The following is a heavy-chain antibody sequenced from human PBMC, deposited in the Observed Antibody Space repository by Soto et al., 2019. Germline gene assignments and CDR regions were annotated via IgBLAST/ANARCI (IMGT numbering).Heavy chain of an antibody. CDR2: IWYHGTTK. J-gene: IGHJ5*02. CDR1: GFTPSRLS. V-gene: IGHV3-33*08. Sequence: PGGSLRLSCAASGFTPSRLSMNGVRQAPGKGLEGVAVIWYHGTTKNYADSVKGRFTISRDTSKNTVYLQMDSLKVEDTAVYYCARDVDRTSHLNWFDPWGQGVMVTVSS. CDR3: ARDVDRTSHLNWFDP. D-gene: IGHD5-12*01.